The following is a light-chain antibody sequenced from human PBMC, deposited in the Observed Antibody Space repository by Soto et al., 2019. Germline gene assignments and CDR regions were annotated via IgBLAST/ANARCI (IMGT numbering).Light chain of an antibody. J-gene: IGKJ1*01. CDR2: AAS. Sequence: ETWMTQSPVTLSVSPGDTATLSCRASQRVSSHLDWYQQKPGKAPRLLIYAASTRATGIPVRFSGSGYETEFTLTIRSMQPEDSELYYCHQYNNWPWTFGQGTKVDIK. CDR1: QRVSSH. V-gene: IGKV3-15*01. CDR3: HQYNNWPWT.